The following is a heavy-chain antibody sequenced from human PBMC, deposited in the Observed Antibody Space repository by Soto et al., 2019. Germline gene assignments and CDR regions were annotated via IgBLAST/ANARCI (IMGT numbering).Heavy chain of an antibody. J-gene: IGHJ5*02. Sequence: SETLSLTCTVSGGSISSGGYYWSWILQHPGKGLEWIGYIYYSGSTYYNPSLKSRVTISVDTSKNQFSLKLSSVTAADTAVYYCARVYSSSSVKDPAEFDPWGQGTLVTVSS. CDR1: GGSISSGGYY. CDR2: IYYSGST. V-gene: IGHV4-31*03. D-gene: IGHD6-6*01. CDR3: ARVYSSSSVKDPAEFDP.